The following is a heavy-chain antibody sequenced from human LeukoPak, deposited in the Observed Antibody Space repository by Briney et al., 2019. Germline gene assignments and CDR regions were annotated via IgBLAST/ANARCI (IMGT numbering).Heavy chain of an antibody. CDR1: GDSISNYY. V-gene: IGHV4-59*01. CDR2: IYYSGST. CDR3: ARGRIVGATPGAFDI. D-gene: IGHD1-26*01. Sequence: PSETLSLTCTVSGDSISNYYWNWIRQPPGKGLEWIGYIYYSGSTNYNPSLKSRVTISVDTSKNQFSLKLSSVTAADKAVYYCARGRIVGATPGAFDIWGQGTMVTVSS. J-gene: IGHJ3*02.